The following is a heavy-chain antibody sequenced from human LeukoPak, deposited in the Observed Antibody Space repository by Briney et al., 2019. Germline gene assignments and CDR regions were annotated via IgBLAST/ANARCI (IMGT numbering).Heavy chain of an antibody. D-gene: IGHD6-19*01. CDR1: GGAFSSYA. CDR2: IIPIFGTA. V-gene: IGHV1-69*05. J-gene: IGHJ4*02. Sequence: SVKVSCKASGGAFSSYAISWVRQAPGQGLEWMGRIIPIFGTANYAQKFQGRVTITTDESTSTAYMELSSLRSEDTAVYYCARDHRYSSGWYVGYWGQGTLVTVSS. CDR3: ARDHRYSSGWYVGY.